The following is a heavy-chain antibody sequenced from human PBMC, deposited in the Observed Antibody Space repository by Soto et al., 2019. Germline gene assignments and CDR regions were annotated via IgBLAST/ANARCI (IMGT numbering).Heavy chain of an antibody. CDR3: ARDRGVAPPVAGNTHYYYYMDV. CDR2: ISAYNGNT. V-gene: IGHV1-18*01. Sequence: QDQLVQSGVEVKKPGASVKVSCKASGYSFTNYGITWVRQAPGQGFEWMGWISAYNGNTNYAQKFQGRVTMTTDASTSIAYLELRSLRSDVTAVYYCARDRGVAPPVAGNTHYYYYMDVWGKGTTVTVSS. J-gene: IGHJ6*03. CDR1: GYSFTNYG. D-gene: IGHD6-19*01.